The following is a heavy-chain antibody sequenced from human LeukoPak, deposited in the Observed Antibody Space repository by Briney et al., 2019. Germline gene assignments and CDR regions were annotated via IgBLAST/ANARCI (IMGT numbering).Heavy chain of an antibody. CDR1: GFTFSSIS. V-gene: IGHV3-21*06. D-gene: IGHD3-10*01. CDR3: TRDLSVPSLVRGIIIYGLIDY. J-gene: IGHJ4*02. Sequence: GGSLRLSCEGSGFTFSSISMNWVRQAPGKGLEWVSSISPNGDTIYHADSVKGRFTTSRDNAKSLLYLEMNSLRVEDTAVYYCTRDLSVPSLVRGIIIYGLIDYWGQGTLVTVSS. CDR2: ISPNGDTI.